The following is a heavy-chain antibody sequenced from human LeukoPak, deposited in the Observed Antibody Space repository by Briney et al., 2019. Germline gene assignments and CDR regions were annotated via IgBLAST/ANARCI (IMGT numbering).Heavy chain of an antibody. Sequence: SVKVSCKASGGTFSSYAISWVRQAPGQGLEWMGGIIPIFGTANYAQKFQGRVTITADESTSTAYMELSSLRSEDTAVYYCARLGYGDYQSYFDYWGQGTLVTVSS. V-gene: IGHV1-69*13. CDR3: ARLGYGDYQSYFDY. CDR2: IIPIFGTA. CDR1: GGTFSSYA. D-gene: IGHD4-17*01. J-gene: IGHJ4*02.